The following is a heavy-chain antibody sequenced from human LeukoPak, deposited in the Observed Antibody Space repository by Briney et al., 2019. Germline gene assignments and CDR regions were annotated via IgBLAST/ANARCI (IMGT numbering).Heavy chain of an antibody. V-gene: IGHV5-10-1*01. D-gene: IGHD5-12*01. CDR1: GSXFTSSW. Sequence: GESLKISCNGSGSXFTSSWIGWVRPMTGKGLEWMGRIDPIDSDSNYSPSFHGHVTISVDNSINTAYLQWSSLKASDTAMYYCARFSGYAVGWGQGTLVTVSS. J-gene: IGHJ4*02. CDR3: ARFSGYAVG. CDR2: IDPIDSDS.